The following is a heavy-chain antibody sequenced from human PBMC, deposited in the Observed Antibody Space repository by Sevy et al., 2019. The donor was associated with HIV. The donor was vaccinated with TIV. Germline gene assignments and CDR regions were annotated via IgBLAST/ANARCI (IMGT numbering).Heavy chain of an antibody. V-gene: IGHV3-33*01. CDR3: ARDLEFYDNGDYGPAFMPDY. D-gene: IGHD4-17*01. Sequence: GGSLRLSCAASGFSFSSYGMHWVCQAPGKGLEWVALIWFDGSNTYYADSVKGRFTISRDIAKNTLHLQMNSLRGEYTAVYYCARDLEFYDNGDYGPAFMPDYWGQGALVTVSS. CDR1: GFSFSSYG. CDR2: IWFDGSNT. J-gene: IGHJ4*02.